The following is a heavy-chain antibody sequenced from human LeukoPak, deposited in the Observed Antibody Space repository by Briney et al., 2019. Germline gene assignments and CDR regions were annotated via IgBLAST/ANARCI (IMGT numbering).Heavy chain of an antibody. CDR3: ARDEGTY. J-gene: IGHJ4*02. D-gene: IGHD3-10*01. V-gene: IGHV3-21*01. CDR2: IRSSGAYI. CDR1: DFTFSTYN. Sequence: GGSLRLSCAASDFTFSTYNMNWVRQAPGKGLEWVSSIRSSGAYIYYADSVKGRFTISRDNARNSLYLQMNSLRAEDTAVYYCARDEGTYWGQGTLVTVSS.